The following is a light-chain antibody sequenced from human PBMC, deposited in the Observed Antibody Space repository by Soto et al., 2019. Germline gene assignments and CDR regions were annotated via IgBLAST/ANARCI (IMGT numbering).Light chain of an antibody. CDR3: HQRQSWPRT. CDR2: LTS. CDR1: QALNTR. Sequence: EIVLTQSPATLSAFPGDRVTLSCRASQALNTRLAWYQHKPGQAPRLPIYLTSNRAAGVPARFSAWGSETDFTLTISDVEPEDFAVYYCHQRQSWPRTFGQGTKVEIK. V-gene: IGKV3-11*01. J-gene: IGKJ1*01.